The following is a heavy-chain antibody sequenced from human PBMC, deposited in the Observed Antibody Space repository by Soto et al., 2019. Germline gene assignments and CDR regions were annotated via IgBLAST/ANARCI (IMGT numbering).Heavy chain of an antibody. V-gene: IGHV4-30-2*01. CDR1: GGSIISCGYS. CDR3: ARAGAATLSDY. CDR2: IYHSGST. D-gene: IGHD2-15*01. J-gene: IGHJ4*02. Sequence: PSETLSLTCAVSGGSIISCGYSWSWIRQPPGKGLEWIGYIYHSGSTYYNPSLKSRVTISVDRSKNQFSPKLSSVTAADTAVYYCARAGAATLSDYWGQGTLVTVSS.